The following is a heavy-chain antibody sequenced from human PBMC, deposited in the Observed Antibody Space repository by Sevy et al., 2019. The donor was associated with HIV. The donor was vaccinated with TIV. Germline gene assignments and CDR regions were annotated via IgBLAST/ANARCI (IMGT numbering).Heavy chain of an antibody. Sequence: ASVKVSCKASGYTFTGYYIHWVRQAPGQGLEGMGRINPNSGGKSYSQNFQGRVTMTRDTSINTAYMELSRLRSDDTAVYYCARRDEYSDYFGQSYGMDVWGQGTMVTVSS. V-gene: IGHV1-2*06. CDR3: ARRDEYSDYFGQSYGMDV. J-gene: IGHJ6*02. CDR1: GYTFTGYY. CDR2: INPNSGGK. D-gene: IGHD4-17*01.